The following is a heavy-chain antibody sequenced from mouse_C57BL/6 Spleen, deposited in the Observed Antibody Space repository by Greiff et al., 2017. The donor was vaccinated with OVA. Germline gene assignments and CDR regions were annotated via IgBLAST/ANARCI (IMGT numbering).Heavy chain of an antibody. D-gene: IGHD1-1*01. V-gene: IGHV14-1*01. CDR2: IDPEDGDT. CDR3: TTGYYYGSTFAY. J-gene: IGHJ3*01. CDR1: GFNIKDSY. Sequence: VQLQQSGAELVRPGASVKLSCTASGFNIKDSYMHWVKQRPEQGLEWIGRIDPEDGDTEYAPKFQGKATMTADTSSNTAYLPLSSLTSEDTAVYYCTTGYYYGSTFAYWGQGTLVTVSA.